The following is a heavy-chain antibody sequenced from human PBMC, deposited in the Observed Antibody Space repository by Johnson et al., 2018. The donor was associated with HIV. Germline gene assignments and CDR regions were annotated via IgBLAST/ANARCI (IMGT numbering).Heavy chain of an antibody. D-gene: IGHD6-13*01. J-gene: IGHJ3*02. Sequence: VQLVESGGGLVKPGGSLRLSCAASGLTFSDYYMSWIRQAPGKGLAWGSYISSSGSNIYYADSVKGRFTISRDNAKNSLYLQMNSLRAEDTAVYYCATYSSSWYKGGYAFAIWGQGTMVTVSS. V-gene: IGHV3-11*04. CDR1: GLTFSDYY. CDR3: ATYSSSWYKGGYAFAI. CDR2: ISSSGSNI.